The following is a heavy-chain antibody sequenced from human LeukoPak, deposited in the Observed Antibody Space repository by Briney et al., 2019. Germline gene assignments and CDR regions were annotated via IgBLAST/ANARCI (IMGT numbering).Heavy chain of an antibody. CDR1: GYSFTGYY. Sequence: ASVKVSCTASGYSFTGYYMHWVRQAPGQGLEWMGWINPKSGGTNCAQKFQGRVTMTRDTSISTAYMELSRLRSDDTAVHYCARSGMVTDFDYWGQGTLVTVSS. CDR3: ARSGMVTDFDY. D-gene: IGHD5-18*01. J-gene: IGHJ4*02. V-gene: IGHV1-2*02. CDR2: INPKSGGT.